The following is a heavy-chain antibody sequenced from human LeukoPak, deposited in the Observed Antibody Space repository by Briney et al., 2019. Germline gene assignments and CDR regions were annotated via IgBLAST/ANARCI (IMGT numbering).Heavy chain of an antibody. CDR2: IYPTDSDT. D-gene: IGHD1/OR15-1a*01. CDR1: GSMFSNYW. Sequence: PGESLQISCQGSGSMFSNYWITWVRQLPGKGLEWMGIIYPTDSDTKYSPSFQGQVTISADKSITTAYLQWSSLQASDTAMYYCARQTATTTFDYWGQGTLVTVSS. J-gene: IGHJ4*02. CDR3: ARQTATTTFDY. V-gene: IGHV5-51*01.